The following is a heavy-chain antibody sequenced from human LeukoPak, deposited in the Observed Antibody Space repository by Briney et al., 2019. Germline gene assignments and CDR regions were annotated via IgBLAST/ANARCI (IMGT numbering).Heavy chain of an antibody. D-gene: IGHD5-18*01. CDR2: ISYDGSNK. Sequence: GGSLRLSCAASGFTFSSYGMHWVRQAPGKGLEWVAVISYDGSNKYYADSVKGRFTISRDSSKNTLYLQMNSLRAEDTAVYYCAKSGYSYDWYYFDYWGQGTLVTVSS. CDR3: AKSGYSYDWYYFDY. J-gene: IGHJ4*02. V-gene: IGHV3-30*18. CDR1: GFTFSSYG.